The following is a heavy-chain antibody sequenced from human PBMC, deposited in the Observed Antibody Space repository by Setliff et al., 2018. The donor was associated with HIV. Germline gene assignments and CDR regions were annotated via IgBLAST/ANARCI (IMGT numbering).Heavy chain of an antibody. J-gene: IGHJ6*04. Sequence: GGSLRLSCAASGFTFNAHCMDWVRQAPGKGLEWVARSRNRANSYSTEYAASVKGRFTISRDESENSLYLQMNSLQTEDTAVYYCVRDLAATNMVRGRLYHYYYMDVWGKGTTVTVSS. CDR1: GFTFNAHC. D-gene: IGHD3-10*01. CDR2: SRNRANSYST. V-gene: IGHV3-72*01. CDR3: VRDLAATNMVRGRLYHYYYMDV.